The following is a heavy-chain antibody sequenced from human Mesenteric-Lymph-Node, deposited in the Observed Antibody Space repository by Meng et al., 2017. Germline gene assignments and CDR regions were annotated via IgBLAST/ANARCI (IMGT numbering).Heavy chain of an antibody. CDR2: IFHSGRT. J-gene: IGHJ3*02. D-gene: IGHD1-26*01. CDR1: GGSISSYY. V-gene: IGHV4-59*08. Sequence: SETLSLTCTVSGGSISSYYWSWIRQPPGKGLEWIANIFHSGRTYYNPSLKSRVTISVDTSKSQFSLNLSSVTAADTAVYYCTRASPSESYLLGAFDIWGQGIVVTVSS. CDR3: TRASPSESYLLGAFDI.